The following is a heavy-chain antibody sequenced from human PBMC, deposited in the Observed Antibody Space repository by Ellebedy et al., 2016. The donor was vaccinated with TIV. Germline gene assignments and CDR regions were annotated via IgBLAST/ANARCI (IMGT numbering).Heavy chain of an antibody. CDR3: ARGGGSNWYLELDN. Sequence: ASVTVSCKASGYTFTGYYLHWVRPAPGQEREWMGWINPNSGGTNYAQKFQGRVTMTRDTSISTAYMELRRLRSDDTAGYYCARGGGSNWYLELDNWGQGTLVTVAS. CDR2: INPNSGGT. V-gene: IGHV1-2*02. CDR1: GYTFTGYY. J-gene: IGHJ4*02. D-gene: IGHD6-13*01.